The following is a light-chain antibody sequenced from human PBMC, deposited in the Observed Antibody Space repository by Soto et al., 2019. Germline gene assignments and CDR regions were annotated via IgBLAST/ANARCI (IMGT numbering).Light chain of an antibody. J-gene: IGKJ1*01. V-gene: IGKV3-20*01. CDR2: AAS. CDR3: QQYGNSPWT. CDR1: QSISSNY. Sequence: EIVLTQSPGTLSLSPGERATLSCRASQSISSNYLAWCQQKPGQAPRLLIYAASSRATGIPVRFSGSGSGTDFPLTISRLEPEDFAVYYCQQYGNSPWTFGQGTKVEI.